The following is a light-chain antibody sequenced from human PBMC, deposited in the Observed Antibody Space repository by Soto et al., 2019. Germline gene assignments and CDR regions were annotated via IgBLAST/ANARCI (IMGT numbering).Light chain of an antibody. CDR3: QQYNGYRT. V-gene: IGKV1-5*03. CDR2: EAS. CDR1: QRISDS. J-gene: IGKJ1*01. Sequence: GDRVTITCRASQRISDSLDWYQQKPGKAPKLLIYEASTLKSGVPSRFSGSRSETEYTLTISSLQPDDFAIYYCQQYNGYRTFGQGTKVEIK.